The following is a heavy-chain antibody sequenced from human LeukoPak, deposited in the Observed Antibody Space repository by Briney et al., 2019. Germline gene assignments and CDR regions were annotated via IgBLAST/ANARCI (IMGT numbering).Heavy chain of an antibody. CDR3: ARPSSDYDILTGYPSGWFDP. CDR2: IYYSGST. J-gene: IGHJ5*02. D-gene: IGHD3-9*01. V-gene: IGHV4-39*01. Sequence: SETLSLTCTVSGGSISSSSYYWGWIRQPPGKGLEWIGSIYYSGSTYYNPSLKSRVTISVDTSKNQFSLKLSSVTAADTAVYYCARPSSDYDILTGYPSGWFDPWGQGTLVTVSS. CDR1: GGSISSSSYY.